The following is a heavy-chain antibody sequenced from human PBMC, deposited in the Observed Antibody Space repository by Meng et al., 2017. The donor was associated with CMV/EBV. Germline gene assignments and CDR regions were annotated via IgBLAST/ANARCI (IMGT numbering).Heavy chain of an antibody. CDR1: GGSVSSGSYY. CDR2: IYYSGST. V-gene: IGHV4-61*01. Sequence: GPLRLSCTVSGGSVSSGSYYWSWIRQPPGKGLEWIGYIYYSGSTNYNPSLKSRVTISVDTSKNQFSLKLSSVTAADTAVYYCASEIGLRWKLFDYWGQGTLVTVSS. J-gene: IGHJ4*02. CDR3: ASEIGLRWKLFDY. D-gene: IGHD4-23*01.